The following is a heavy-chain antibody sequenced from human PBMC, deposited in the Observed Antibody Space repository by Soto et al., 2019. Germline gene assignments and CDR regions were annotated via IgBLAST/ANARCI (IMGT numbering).Heavy chain of an antibody. J-gene: IGHJ5*02. V-gene: IGHV4-30-4*01. CDR2: IYYSGST. CDR1: GGSISGGDYY. Sequence: SETLSLTCTVSGGSISGGDYYWTWIRQPPGKGLEWIGYIYYSGSTYYNPSLKSRVTISVDTSKNQFSLKLSSVTAADTAVYYCVRERSSVWFDPWGQGTLVTVSS. D-gene: IGHD6-6*01. CDR3: VRERSSVWFDP.